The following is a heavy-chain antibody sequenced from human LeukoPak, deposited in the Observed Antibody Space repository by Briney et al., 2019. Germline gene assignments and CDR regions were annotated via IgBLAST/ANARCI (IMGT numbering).Heavy chain of an antibody. CDR3: AKTNGYYSD. J-gene: IGHJ4*02. D-gene: IGHD3-22*01. V-gene: IGHV3-23*01. CDR2: ISGSGGTT. CDR1: GFTFSSYG. Sequence: GRSLRLSCAASGFTFSSYGMNWVRQAPGKGLEWVSGISGSGGTTYYADSVKGRFTISRDNSKNSLSLQVSSLRAEDTAVYYCAKTNGYYSDWGQGTLVTVSS.